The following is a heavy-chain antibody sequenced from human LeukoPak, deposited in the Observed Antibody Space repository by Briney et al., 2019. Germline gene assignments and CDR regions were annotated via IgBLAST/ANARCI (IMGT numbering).Heavy chain of an antibody. D-gene: IGHD6-6*01. CDR1: GGSFSGYY. CDR2: INHSGST. V-gene: IGHV4-34*01. CDR3: ARSPYSSSSLDY. J-gene: IGHJ4*02. Sequence: SETLPLTCGVYGGSFSGYYWAWIRQPPGKGLEWIGEINHSGSTNYNPSLKSRVTMSVDTSKIQFSLNLSSVTAADTAVYYCARSPYSSSSLDYWGQGTLVTVSS.